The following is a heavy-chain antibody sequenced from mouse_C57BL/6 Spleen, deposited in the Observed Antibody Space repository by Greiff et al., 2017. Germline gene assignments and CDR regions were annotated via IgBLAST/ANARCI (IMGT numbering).Heavy chain of an antibody. J-gene: IGHJ1*03. CDR3: ARTFTTVVAEYFDV. V-gene: IGHV1-59*01. D-gene: IGHD1-1*01. CDR1: GYTFTSYW. Sequence: VQLQQPGAELVRPGTSVKLSCKASGYTFTSYWMHWVKQRPGQGLEWIGVIDPSDSYTNYNQKFKGKATLTVDTSSSTAYMQLSSLTSEDSAVYYCARTFTTVVAEYFDVWGTGTTVTVSS. CDR2: IDPSDSYT.